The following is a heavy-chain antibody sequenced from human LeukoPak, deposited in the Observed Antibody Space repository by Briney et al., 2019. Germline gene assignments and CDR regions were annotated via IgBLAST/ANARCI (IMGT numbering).Heavy chain of an antibody. Sequence: GGSLRLSCAASGFTFSSYAMSWVRQAPGKGLEWVAVIWYDGSNKNYADSVKGRFTISRDNAKNSLYLQMNSLRTEDTALYYCAKGVGSSSYWAIDVWGQGTMVTVSS. CDR3: AKGVGSSSYWAIDV. CDR1: GFTFSSYA. J-gene: IGHJ3*01. V-gene: IGHV3-33*03. D-gene: IGHD3-22*01. CDR2: IWYDGSNK.